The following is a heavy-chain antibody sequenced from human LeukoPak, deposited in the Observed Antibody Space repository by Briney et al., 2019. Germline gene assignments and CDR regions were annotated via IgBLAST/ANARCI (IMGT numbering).Heavy chain of an antibody. D-gene: IGHD6-19*01. J-gene: IGHJ3*02. V-gene: IGHV4-59*07. CDR3: ARVRDYNSGHFDI. CDR2: IYDSGST. Sequence: PSDTLSLTCTVSGGSICGYLGICLRHPPGKAREWVGYIYDSGSTKYNPSLRSRVTIPVDTSKNQFSLKLSSVTAADTAVYYCARVRDYNSGHFDIWGRGTMVTVSS. CDR1: GGSICGYL.